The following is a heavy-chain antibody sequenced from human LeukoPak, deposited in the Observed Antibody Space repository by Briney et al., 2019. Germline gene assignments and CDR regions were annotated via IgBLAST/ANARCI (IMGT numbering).Heavy chain of an antibody. CDR2: IIPIFGTA. J-gene: IGHJ5*02. V-gene: IGHV1-69*13. D-gene: IGHD3-10*01. CDR3: ARDDYYYGSGSYRIYNWFDP. CDR1: GGTFSSYA. Sequence: GASVKVSCKASGGTFSSYAISWARQAPGQGLEWMGGIIPIFGTANYAQKFQGRVTITADESTSTAYMELSSLRSEDTAVYYCARDDYYYGSGSYRIYNWFDPWGQGTLVTVSS.